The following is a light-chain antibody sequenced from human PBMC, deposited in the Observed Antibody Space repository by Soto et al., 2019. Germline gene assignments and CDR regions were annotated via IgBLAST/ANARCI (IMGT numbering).Light chain of an antibody. CDR2: EGS. Sequence: QSALTQPASVSGALVLSITISWTVTRSDVGSYNLVSWYQQHPGKAPKLMIYEGSKRPSGVSNRFSGSKSGNTASLTISGLQAEDEADYYCCSYAGSSTFYVFGTRTKVTVL. J-gene: IGLJ1*01. CDR3: CSYAGSSTFYV. CDR1: RSDVGSYNL. V-gene: IGLV2-23*01.